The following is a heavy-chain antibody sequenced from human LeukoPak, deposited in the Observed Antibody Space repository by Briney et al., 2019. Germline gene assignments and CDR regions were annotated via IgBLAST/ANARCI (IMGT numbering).Heavy chain of an antibody. CDR1: GFTFSKYA. V-gene: IGHV3-23*01. CDR3: GKRQGAPTTHFDY. D-gene: IGHD1-7*01. Sequence: GGSLRLSCTASGFTFSKYAMSWVRQAPGKGLEWVSAISASGGSTYYVDSVKGRFTISRDNSKNTLYLQMNSLRAEDTAIYYFGKRQGAPTTHFDYWGQGTLVTVSS. J-gene: IGHJ4*02. CDR2: ISASGGST.